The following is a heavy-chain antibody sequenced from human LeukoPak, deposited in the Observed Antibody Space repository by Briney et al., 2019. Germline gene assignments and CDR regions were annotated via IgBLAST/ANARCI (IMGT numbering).Heavy chain of an antibody. Sequence: QPGRSLRLSCAASGFTFSSYAMHWVRQAPGKGLEWVAVISYDGSNKYYADSVKGRFTISRDNSKNTLYLQMNSLRAEDTAVYYCARGRGIQLWLVPTDYWGQGTLVIVSS. CDR1: GFTFSSYA. V-gene: IGHV3-30-3*01. D-gene: IGHD5-18*01. CDR3: ARGRGIQLWLVPTDY. J-gene: IGHJ4*02. CDR2: ISYDGSNK.